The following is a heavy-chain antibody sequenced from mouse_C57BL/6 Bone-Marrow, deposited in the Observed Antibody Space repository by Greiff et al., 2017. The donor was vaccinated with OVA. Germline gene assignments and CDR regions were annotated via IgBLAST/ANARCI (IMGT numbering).Heavy chain of an antibody. Sequence: VQLKQSGAELVRPGASVKLSCTASGFNIKDDYMPWVKQRPEQGLEWIGWIDPENGDTEYASKFQGKATITADTSSNTAYLQLSSLTSEDTAVYYCTLLLRSDYWGQGTTLTGSS. D-gene: IGHD1-1*01. V-gene: IGHV14-4*01. CDR1: GFNIKDDY. CDR3: TLLLRSDY. J-gene: IGHJ2*01. CDR2: IDPENGDT.